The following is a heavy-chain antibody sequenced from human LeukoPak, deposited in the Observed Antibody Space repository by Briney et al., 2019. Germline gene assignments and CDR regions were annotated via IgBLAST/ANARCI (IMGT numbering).Heavy chain of an antibody. V-gene: IGHV3-23*01. D-gene: IGHD6-19*01. CDR3: AREGYSSGWYYFDY. J-gene: IGHJ4*02. CDR1: GFTFSSYA. CDR2: ISGSAPRT. Sequence: PGGSLRLSCAASGFTFSSYAMSWVRQAPRKGLEWVSAISGSAPRTYYADSVKGRFTISRDNSKNTLYLQMNSLRAEDTAVYYCAREGYSSGWYYFDYWGQGTLVTVSS.